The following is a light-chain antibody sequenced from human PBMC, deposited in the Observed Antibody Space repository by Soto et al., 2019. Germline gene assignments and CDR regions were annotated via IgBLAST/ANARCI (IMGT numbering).Light chain of an antibody. CDR2: DVT. V-gene: IGLV2-11*01. Sequence: QSALTQPRSVSGSPGQSVTISCTGTSSDVGDYSYVSWYQQHPGKAPKLIIYDVTKRPSGVPDRFSGSKSGNTASLTISGLQAEDEADYFYCSYAGSYTSPYVFGTGTKLTVL. CDR1: SSDVGDYSY. CDR3: CSYAGSYTSPYV. J-gene: IGLJ1*01.